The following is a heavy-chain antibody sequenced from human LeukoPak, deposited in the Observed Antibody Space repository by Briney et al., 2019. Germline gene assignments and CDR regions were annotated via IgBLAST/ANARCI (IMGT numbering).Heavy chain of an antibody. CDR2: IYYSGYT. CDR3: ARETSQKGAHYMDV. V-gene: IGHV4-59*01. Sequence: TSETLSLTCTVSGGSISSYYWSWIRQPPGKGLKWIGNIYYSGYTTYSPSLRSRVTISVDTSKNQFSLKLSSVTAADTAVNYCARETSQKGAHYMDVWGKGTTVTVSS. D-gene: IGHD3-16*01. CDR1: GGSISSYY. J-gene: IGHJ6*03.